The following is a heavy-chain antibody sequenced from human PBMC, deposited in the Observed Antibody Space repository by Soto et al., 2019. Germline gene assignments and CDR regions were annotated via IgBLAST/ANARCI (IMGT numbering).Heavy chain of an antibody. Sequence: SLRLSCAASGFTFSSYEMNWVRQAPGKGLEWVSYISSSGSTIYYADSVKGRFTISRDNAKNSLYLQMNSLRAEDTAVYYCAIGWGYCGGDCYSGFDYWGQGTLVTVSS. J-gene: IGHJ4*02. CDR1: GFTFSSYE. CDR3: AIGWGYCGGDCYSGFDY. D-gene: IGHD2-21*02. V-gene: IGHV3-48*03. CDR2: ISSSGSTI.